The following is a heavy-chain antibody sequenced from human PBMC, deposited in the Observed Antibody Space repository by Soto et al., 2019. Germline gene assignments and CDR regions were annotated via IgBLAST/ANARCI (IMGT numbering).Heavy chain of an antibody. Sequence: SETLSLTCTVSGASIRSGDSYWSWIRQPPGKGLEWIGYIYYSGSTYYNPSLGSRVTISVDTSKNQFSLKLNSITVADTAVYYCAREGAASYSYYYGTDVWGQGTTVT. CDR1: GASIRSGDSY. J-gene: IGHJ6*02. V-gene: IGHV4-30-4*01. D-gene: IGHD1-26*01. CDR2: IYYSGST. CDR3: AREGAASYSYYYGTDV.